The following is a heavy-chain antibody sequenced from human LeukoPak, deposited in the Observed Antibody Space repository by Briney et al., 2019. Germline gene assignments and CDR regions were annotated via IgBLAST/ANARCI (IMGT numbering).Heavy chain of an antibody. J-gene: IGHJ3*02. CDR2: ISYDGSNK. CDR1: GFTFSSYG. Sequence: PGGSLRLSCAASGFTFSSYGMHWVRQAPGKGLEWVAVISYDGSNKYYADSVKGRFTISRDNSKNTLYLQMNSLRAEDTAVYYCAKDRSYYDSSGYYDLDLDAFDIWGQGTMVTVSS. CDR3: AKDRSYYDSSGYYDLDLDAFDI. V-gene: IGHV3-30*18. D-gene: IGHD3-22*01.